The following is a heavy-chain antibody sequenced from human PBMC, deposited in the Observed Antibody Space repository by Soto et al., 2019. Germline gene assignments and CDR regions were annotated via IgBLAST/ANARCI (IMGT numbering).Heavy chain of an antibody. J-gene: IGHJ6*02. CDR1: GYTFTSYG. Sequence: QVQLVQSGAEVKKPGASVKVSCKASGYTFTSYGISWVRQAPGQGLEWMGWISAYNGNTNYAQKLQGRVTMTTDTSTSTAHMELRSLRSDDTAVYYCARGEHSSGWYLGYYYYGMDVWGQGTTVTVSS. D-gene: IGHD6-19*01. CDR2: ISAYNGNT. CDR3: ARGEHSSGWYLGYYYYGMDV. V-gene: IGHV1-18*01.